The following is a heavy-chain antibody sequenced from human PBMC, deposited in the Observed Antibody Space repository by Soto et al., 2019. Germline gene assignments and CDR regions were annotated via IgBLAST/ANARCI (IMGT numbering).Heavy chain of an antibody. CDR1: GYTFTVYY. CDR2: MEPSTGRT. Sequence: ASVKVSCKASGYTFTVYYMHWVRQAPGQGLEWMGWMEPSTGRTGYAQKFQGRVTMTRDTSINTAYMELTTLTSDDTAFYYCARGVSAGVDYWGQGTLVTSPQ. J-gene: IGHJ4*02. D-gene: IGHD1-26*01. CDR3: ARGVSAGVDY. V-gene: IGHV1-8*02.